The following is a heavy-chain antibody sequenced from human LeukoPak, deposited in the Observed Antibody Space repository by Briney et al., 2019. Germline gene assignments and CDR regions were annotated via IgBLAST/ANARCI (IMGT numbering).Heavy chain of an antibody. D-gene: IGHD5-18*01. CDR1: GGSISSYY. CDR3: ARDGWIQLWLGAFDI. J-gene: IGHJ3*02. CDR2: IYSSGST. Sequence: SXTLSLTCTVSGGSISSYYWSWIRQPAGKGLEWIGRIYSSGSTNYNPYLKRRGTISVDKSKKKFSLKLSSVTAADTAVYYCARDGWIQLWLGAFDIWGQGTMVTVSS. V-gene: IGHV4-4*07.